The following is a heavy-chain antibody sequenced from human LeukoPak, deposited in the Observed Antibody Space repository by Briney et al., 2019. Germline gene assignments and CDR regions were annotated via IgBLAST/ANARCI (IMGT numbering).Heavy chain of an antibody. Sequence: GGSLRLSCAASGFTFSSYSMNWVRQAPGKGLEWVSSMSSSKYTYYADSVKGRFTISRDNAKNSLFLQMNSLRAEDTAVYYCARGSISIAVAADAFDIWGQGTMVTVSS. CDR2: MSSSKYT. CDR3: ARGSISIAVAADAFDI. V-gene: IGHV3-21*01. J-gene: IGHJ3*02. D-gene: IGHD6-19*01. CDR1: GFTFSSYS.